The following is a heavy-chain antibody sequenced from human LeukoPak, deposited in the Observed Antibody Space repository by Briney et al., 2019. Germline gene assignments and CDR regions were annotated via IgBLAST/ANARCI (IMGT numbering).Heavy chain of an antibody. D-gene: IGHD5-12*01. V-gene: IGHV3-30*03. CDR2: ISYDGSNK. CDR1: GFTFSSYG. Sequence: GGSLRLSCAASGFTFSSYGMHWVRQAPGKGLEWVAVISYDGSNKYYADSVKGRFTISRDNSKNTLYLQMNSLRAEDTAVYYCARAPSGGSGYEPLYYYGMDVWGQGTTVTVSS. J-gene: IGHJ6*02. CDR3: ARAPSGGSGYEPLYYYGMDV.